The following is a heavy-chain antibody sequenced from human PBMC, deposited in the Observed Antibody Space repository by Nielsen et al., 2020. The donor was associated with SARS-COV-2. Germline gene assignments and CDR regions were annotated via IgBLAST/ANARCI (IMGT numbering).Heavy chain of an antibody. CDR1: GFTFDDYA. CDR3: ARGYEGGPFDH. CDR2: ISWNSGSI. D-gene: IGHD1-14*01. Sequence: SLKISCAASGFTFDDYAMHWVRQAPGKGLEWVSGISWNSGSIGYADSVKGRFTISRDNAKNSLYLQMNSLRAEDTALYYCARGYEGGPFDHWGQGTLVTVSS. V-gene: IGHV3-9*01. J-gene: IGHJ4*02.